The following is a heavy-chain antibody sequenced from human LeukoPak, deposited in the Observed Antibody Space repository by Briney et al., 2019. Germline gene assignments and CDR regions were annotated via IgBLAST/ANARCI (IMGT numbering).Heavy chain of an antibody. Sequence: SETLSLTCTVSGGSISSYYWSWIRQPPGKGLEWIGYIYYSGSTNYNPSLESRVTISVDTSKNQFSLKLSSVTAADTAVYYCARVYDRGLDHYFDYWGQGTLVTVSS. CDR3: ARVYDRGLDHYFDY. CDR1: GGSISSYY. CDR2: IYYSGST. D-gene: IGHD3-22*01. V-gene: IGHV4-59*01. J-gene: IGHJ4*02.